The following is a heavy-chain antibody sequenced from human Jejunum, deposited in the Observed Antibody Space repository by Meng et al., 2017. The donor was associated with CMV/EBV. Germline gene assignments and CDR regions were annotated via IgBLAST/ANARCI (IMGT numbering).Heavy chain of an antibody. CDR3: ARHTVVAGSYYGLDV. D-gene: IGHD2-2*01. Sequence: GLTVSSNYLRWVRQAPGKGLEWVSIIYSVGSTYYADSVKGRFTISRDNSKNALSLQMSSLRAEDTAVYYCARHTVVAGSYYGLDVWGQGATVTVSS. V-gene: IGHV3-66*02. J-gene: IGHJ6*02. CDR1: GLTVSSNY. CDR2: IYSVGST.